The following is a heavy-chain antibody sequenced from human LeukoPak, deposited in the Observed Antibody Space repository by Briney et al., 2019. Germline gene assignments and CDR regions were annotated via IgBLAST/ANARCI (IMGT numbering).Heavy chain of an antibody. D-gene: IGHD4-23*01. Sequence: PSETLSLTCTVSGGSISSSSYYWGWIRQPPGKGLEWIGSIYYSGSTYYNPSLKSRVTISVDTSKNQFSLKLSSVTAADTAVYYRARGVMTTVVTLDYWGQGTLVTVSS. CDR3: ARGVMTTVVTLDY. CDR2: IYYSGST. CDR1: GGSISSSSYY. J-gene: IGHJ4*02. V-gene: IGHV4-39*01.